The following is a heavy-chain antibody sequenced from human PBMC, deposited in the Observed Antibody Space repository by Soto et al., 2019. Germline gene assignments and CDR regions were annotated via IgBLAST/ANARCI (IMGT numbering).Heavy chain of an antibody. V-gene: IGHV3-23*01. CDR1: GFTFGTTD. D-gene: IGHD3-10*01. J-gene: IGHJ5*02. CDR2: IDGSGGIT. Sequence: QLLQSGGGLVQPGGSLTLSCAASGFTFGTTDMSWVRQAPGEGLEWVSTIDGSGGITYYADSVKGRFTISRDNSRHTVYLHMNSLRGDDTALYYCVKNSGWFNTWGQGALVTVSS. CDR3: VKNSGWFNT.